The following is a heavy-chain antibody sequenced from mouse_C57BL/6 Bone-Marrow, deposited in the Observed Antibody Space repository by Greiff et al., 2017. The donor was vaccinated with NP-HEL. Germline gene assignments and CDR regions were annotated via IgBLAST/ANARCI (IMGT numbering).Heavy chain of an antibody. CDR1: GFTFSDYY. CDR2: ISNGGGST. J-gene: IGHJ3*01. D-gene: IGHD2-3*01. Sequence: EVKVVESGGGLVQPGGSLKLSCAASGFTFSDYYMYWVRQTPEKRLEWVAYISNGGGSTYYPDTVKGRFTISRDNAKNTLHLQMSRLKSEDTAMYYCARQDGYYEAWFAYWGQGTLVTVSA. V-gene: IGHV5-12*01. CDR3: ARQDGYYEAWFAY.